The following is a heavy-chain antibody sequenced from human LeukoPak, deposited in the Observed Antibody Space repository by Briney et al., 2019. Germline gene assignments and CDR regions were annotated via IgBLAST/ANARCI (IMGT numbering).Heavy chain of an antibody. CDR3: ARDQSRITMVRGRYGMDV. CDR1: GFTFSSYE. J-gene: IGHJ6*04. V-gene: IGHV3-48*03. CDR2: ISSSGSTI. D-gene: IGHD3-10*01. Sequence: SGGSLRLSCAASGFTFSSYEMNWVRQAPGKGLEWVSYISSSGSTIYYADSVKGQFTISRDNAKNSLYLQMNSLRAEDTAVYYCARDQSRITMVRGRYGMDVWGKGTTVTVSS.